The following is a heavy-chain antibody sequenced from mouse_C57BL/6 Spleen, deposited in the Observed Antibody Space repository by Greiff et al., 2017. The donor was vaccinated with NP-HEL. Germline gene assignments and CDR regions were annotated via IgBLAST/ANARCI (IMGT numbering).Heavy chain of an antibody. D-gene: IGHD1-1*01. V-gene: IGHV1-72*01. Sequence: QVQLQQPGAELVKPGASVKLSCKASGYTFTSYWMHWVKQRPGRGLEWIGRIDPNSGGTKYNEKFKSKATLTVDKPSSTAYMQLSSLTSEDSAVYYCARMEATTVVATDYAMDYWGQGTSVTVSS. CDR1: GYTFTSYW. CDR2: IDPNSGGT. CDR3: ARMEATTVVATDYAMDY. J-gene: IGHJ4*01.